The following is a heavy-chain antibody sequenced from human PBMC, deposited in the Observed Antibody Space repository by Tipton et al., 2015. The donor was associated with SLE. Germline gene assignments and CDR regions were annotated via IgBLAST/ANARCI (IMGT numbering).Heavy chain of an antibody. J-gene: IGHJ4*02. D-gene: IGHD2-15*01. Sequence: TLSLTCAVYGGSFSGYYWSWIRQPPGKGLEWIGEINHSGSTNYNPSLKSRVTISVDTSKNQFSLKLSSVTAADTAVYYCGGVCSGGSCYDSDYWGQGTLVTVSS. V-gene: IGHV4-34*01. CDR1: GGSFSGYY. CDR2: INHSGST. CDR3: GGVCSGGSCYDSDY.